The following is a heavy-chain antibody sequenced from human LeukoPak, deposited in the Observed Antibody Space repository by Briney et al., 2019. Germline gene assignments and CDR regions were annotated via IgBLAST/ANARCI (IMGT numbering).Heavy chain of an antibody. CDR2: INPNSGGT. V-gene: IGHV1-2*02. CDR3: ARDSGSYGYYYYYMDV. Sequence: ASVKVSCKASGYTFTGYYMHWVRQAPGQGLEWMGWINPNSGGTNYAQKFQGRVTMTRDTSISTAYMELSRLRSDDTAVYYRARDSGSYGYYYYYMDVWGKGTTVTVSS. D-gene: IGHD1-26*01. CDR1: GYTFTGYY. J-gene: IGHJ6*03.